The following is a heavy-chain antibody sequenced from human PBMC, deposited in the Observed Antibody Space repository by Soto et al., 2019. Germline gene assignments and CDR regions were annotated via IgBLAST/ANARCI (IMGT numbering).Heavy chain of an antibody. J-gene: IGHJ4*02. Sequence: SETLSLTCTVSGASITFGGYSWSWIRQTPGKGLEWIGYINHLETTFYNPSFESRLTLSIDWAKNQFSLKLHSMSAADRAVYFCARGGGSDSFDYWGQGILVTVSS. CDR1: GASITFGGYS. CDR3: ARGGGSDSFDY. CDR2: INHLETT. D-gene: IGHD1-26*01. V-gene: IGHV4-30-2*01.